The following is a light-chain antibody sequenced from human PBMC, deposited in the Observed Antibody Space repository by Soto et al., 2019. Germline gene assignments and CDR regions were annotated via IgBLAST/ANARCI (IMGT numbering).Light chain of an antibody. J-gene: IGLJ1*01. CDR2: DVS. CDR3: NSFTTTNTYV. CDR1: SSDVGGFDH. V-gene: IGLV2-14*03. Sequence: QSALTQPASVSGSPGQSSTISCTGSSSDVGGFDHVSWYQQHPGKVPRLLIYDVSSRPSGVSDRFSGSKSGNTASLTISGLQAEDEADYYCNSFTTTNTYVLGTGTKVTV.